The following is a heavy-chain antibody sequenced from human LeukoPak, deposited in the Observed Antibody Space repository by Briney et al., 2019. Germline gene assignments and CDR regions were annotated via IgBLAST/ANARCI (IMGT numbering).Heavy chain of an antibody. J-gene: IGHJ4*02. D-gene: IGHD3-22*01. CDR1: GGSISSGGYY. CDR3: ARGDDSSGYYSY. Sequence: KTSQTLSLTCTVSGGSISSGGYYWSWIRQHPGEGLEWIGYIYYSGSTYYNPSLNSRVTISVDASKNQFSLKLSSVTAADTAVYYCARGDDSSGYYSYWGQGTLVTVSS. CDR2: IYYSGST. V-gene: IGHV4-31*03.